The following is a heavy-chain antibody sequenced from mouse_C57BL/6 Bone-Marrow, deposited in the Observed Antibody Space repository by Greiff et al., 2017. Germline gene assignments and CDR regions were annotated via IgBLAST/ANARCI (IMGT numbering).Heavy chain of an antibody. V-gene: IGHV1-64*01. CDR2: IHPNSGST. D-gene: IGHD2-3*01. J-gene: IGHJ2*01. CDR3: ARVGPGWLLPHYCDY. CDR1: GYTFTSYW. Sequence: QVQLQQPGAELVKPGASVKLSCKASGYTFTSYWMHWVKQRPGQGLEWIGMIHPNSGSTNYNEKFKSKATLTVDKSSSTAYMQLSSLTSEDSAIYYCARVGPGWLLPHYCDYWGQGTTLTVSS.